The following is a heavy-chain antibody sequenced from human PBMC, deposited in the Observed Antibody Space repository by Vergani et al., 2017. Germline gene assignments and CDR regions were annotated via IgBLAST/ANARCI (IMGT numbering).Heavy chain of an antibody. CDR1: GGTFSSYA. J-gene: IGHJ6*02. V-gene: IGHV1-69*01. D-gene: IGHD6-6*01. CDR3: ATDQYRSTSLVGAIYRLDV. Sequence: QVQLVQSGAEVKKPGSSVKVSCKASGGTFSSYAISWVRQAPGQGLEWMGGIIPIFGTANYAQKFKGRVTITADESTSTAYMELNSLRSEDTAVYYCATDQYRSTSLVGAIYRLDVWGQGTTVTVSS. CDR2: IIPIFGTA.